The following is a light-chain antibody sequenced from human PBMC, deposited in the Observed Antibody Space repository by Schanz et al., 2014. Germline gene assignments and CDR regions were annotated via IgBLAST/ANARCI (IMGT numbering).Light chain of an antibody. Sequence: DVVLTQSPLSLPVTLGQPASISCRSSQSLVFSNGIAYLNWFHQRPGQSPRRLIYEASNRDSGVPDRFSGSGSGTDFTLKISRVEAEDVGIYYCMQGTHWPWTFGQGTKVEIK. V-gene: IGKV2-30*01. CDR3: MQGTHWPWT. CDR2: EAS. CDR1: QSLVFSNGIAY. J-gene: IGKJ1*01.